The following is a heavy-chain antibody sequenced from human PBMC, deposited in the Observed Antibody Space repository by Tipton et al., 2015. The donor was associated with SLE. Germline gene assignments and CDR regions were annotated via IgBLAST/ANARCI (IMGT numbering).Heavy chain of an antibody. V-gene: IGHV4-39*02. D-gene: IGHD3-3*01. CDR3: ASHSTIFGVGDYYFDI. CDR1: GDSIINNNFF. CDR2: MFYSGSP. J-gene: IGHJ4*02. Sequence: GLVKPSETLSLTCSVSGDSIINNNFFWTWIRQPPGKGLEWIGSMFYSGSPYYNPSLKSRVTMSVDTSANHFSLRLSSVTAADTAVYYCASHSTIFGVGDYYFDIWGQGTLATVSS.